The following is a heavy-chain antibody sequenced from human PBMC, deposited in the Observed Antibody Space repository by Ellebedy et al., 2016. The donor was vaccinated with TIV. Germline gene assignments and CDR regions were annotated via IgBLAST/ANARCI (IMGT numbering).Heavy chain of an antibody. J-gene: IGHJ4*02. CDR2: IYYSGST. V-gene: IGHV4-39*01. CDR1: GGSVSSGSYY. Sequence: SETLSLTCTVSGGSVSSGSYYWSWIRQPPGKGLEWIGYIYYSGSTYYNPSLKSRVTISVDTSKNQFSLKLSSVTAADTAVYYCARLRRQWLPLDYWGQGTLVTVSS. D-gene: IGHD5-12*01. CDR3: ARLRRQWLPLDY.